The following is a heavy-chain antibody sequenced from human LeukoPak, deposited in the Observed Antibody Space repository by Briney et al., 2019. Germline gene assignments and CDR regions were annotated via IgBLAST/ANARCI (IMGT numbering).Heavy chain of an antibody. CDR3: ASKYYYDSSGYEDAFDI. Sequence: SETLSLTCTVSGGSISSYYWSWIRQPAGKGLEWIGRIYTSGSTNYNPSLKSRVTMSVDTSKNQFSLKLSSVTAADTAVYYCASKYYYDSSGYEDAFDIWGQGTMVTVSS. D-gene: IGHD3-22*01. V-gene: IGHV4-4*07. CDR1: GGSISSYY. CDR2: IYTSGST. J-gene: IGHJ3*02.